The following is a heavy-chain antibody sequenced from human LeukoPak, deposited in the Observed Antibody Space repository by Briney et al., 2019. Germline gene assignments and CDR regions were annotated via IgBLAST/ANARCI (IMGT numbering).Heavy chain of an antibody. D-gene: IGHD5-18*01. CDR1: GGSISSSSYY. CDR2: IYYSGST. V-gene: IGHV4-61*01. Sequence: SETLSLTCTVSGGSISSSSYYWGWIRQPPGKGLEWIGYIYYSGSTNYNPSLKSRVTISVDTSKNQFSLKLSSVTAADTAVYYCARDRRGYALPNDAFDIWGQGTMVTVSS. CDR3: ARDRRGYALPNDAFDI. J-gene: IGHJ3*02.